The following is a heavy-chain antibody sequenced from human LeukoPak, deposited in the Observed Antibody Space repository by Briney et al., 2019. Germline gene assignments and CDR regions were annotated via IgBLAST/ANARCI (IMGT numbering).Heavy chain of an antibody. J-gene: IGHJ4*02. CDR3: ARDGRDGYNYSELDY. D-gene: IGHD5-24*01. Sequence: GRSLRLSCAASGFTFSSYAMHWVRQAPGKGLEWVAVISYDGSNKYYADSVKGRFTISRDNSKNTLYLQMNSLRAEDTAVYYCARDGRDGYNYSELDYWGQGTLVTVSS. CDR1: GFTFSSYA. V-gene: IGHV3-30*01. CDR2: ISYDGSNK.